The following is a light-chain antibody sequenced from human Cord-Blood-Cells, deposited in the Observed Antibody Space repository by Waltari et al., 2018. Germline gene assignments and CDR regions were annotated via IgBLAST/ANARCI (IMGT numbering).Light chain of an antibody. CDR2: DAS. CDR1: QGISSA. Sequence: AIQLTQSPSSLSASVGDRVTITRRSSQGISSALAWYQQKPGKAPKLLTYDASSLESGVPLRFSGRGSGTDSTLTISSLQPEDFATNYCQQFNSYPLTFGGGTKVEIK. CDR3: QQFNSYPLT. V-gene: IGKV1-13*02. J-gene: IGKJ4*01.